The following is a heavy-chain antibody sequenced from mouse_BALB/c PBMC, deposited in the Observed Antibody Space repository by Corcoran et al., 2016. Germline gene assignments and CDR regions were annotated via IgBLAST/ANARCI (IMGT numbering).Heavy chain of an antibody. CDR1: GFNIKDTY. CDR3: ATPAGYNAMDY. CDR2: IDPANGNT. V-gene: IGHV14-3*02. Sequence: EVQLQQSGAELVKPGASVKLSCTASGFNIKDTYMHWVKQRPEQGLEWIGRIDPANGNTKDDPKFQGKATITADTSSNTAYLQLSSLTSEDTAVYYCATPAGYNAMDYWGQGTSVTVSS. J-gene: IGHJ4*01.